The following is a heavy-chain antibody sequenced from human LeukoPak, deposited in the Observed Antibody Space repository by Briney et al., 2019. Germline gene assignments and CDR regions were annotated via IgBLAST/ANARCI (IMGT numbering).Heavy chain of an antibody. J-gene: IGHJ4*02. D-gene: IGHD6-19*01. CDR2: INWNGGST. Sequence: GGSLRLSCAASGFTFDDYGMTWVRQGPGKGLEWVSAINWNGGSTGYAGSVKGRFTISRDNAKNSLYLQMNSLRAEDTALYYCARDGSGWNFDYWGQGTLVTVSS. V-gene: IGHV3-20*04. CDR3: ARDGSGWNFDY. CDR1: GFTFDDYG.